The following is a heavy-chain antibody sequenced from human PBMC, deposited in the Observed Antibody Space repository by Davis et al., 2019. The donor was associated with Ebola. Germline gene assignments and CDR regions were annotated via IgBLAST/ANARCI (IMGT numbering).Heavy chain of an antibody. CDR3: ARGGITMTVVPRDYYYGLDV. Sequence: ASVKVSCKASGYTFTGNYIQWVRQAPGQGLEWMGRINPNSGGTNFAQKFQGRVTMTRDTSTSTAYMEINRLSSDDTAVYFCARGGITMTVVPRDYYYGLDVWGQGTTVTVSS. D-gene: IGHD3-22*01. J-gene: IGHJ6*02. CDR2: INPNSGGT. V-gene: IGHV1-2*06. CDR1: GYTFTGNY.